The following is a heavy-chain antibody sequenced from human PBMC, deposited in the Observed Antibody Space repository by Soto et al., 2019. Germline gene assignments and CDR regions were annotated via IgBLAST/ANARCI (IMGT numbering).Heavy chain of an antibody. CDR3: ARDNHTPSIAAAGPPFDY. V-gene: IGHV3-33*01. J-gene: IGHJ4*02. Sequence: PGGSLRLSCAASGFTFSSYGMHWVRQAPGKGLEWVAVIWYDGSNKYYADSVKGRFTISRDNSKNTLYLQMNSLRAEDTAVYYCARDNHTPSIAAAGPPFDYWGQGTLVTVSS. CDR2: IWYDGSNK. CDR1: GFTFSSYG. D-gene: IGHD6-13*01.